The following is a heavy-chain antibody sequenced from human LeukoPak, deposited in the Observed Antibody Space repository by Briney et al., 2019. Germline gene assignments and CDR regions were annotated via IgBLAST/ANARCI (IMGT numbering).Heavy chain of an antibody. CDR2: INPTTGGT. D-gene: IGHD3-16*01. CDR3: ATLGEDNTDTPFDY. Sequence: ASVKVSCKASGYTFTTYPINWVRQAPGQGLEWMGRINPTTGGTDFAQKFQGKVSMTRDTSISTAYMELSRLGSDDTAVYYCATLGEDNTDTPFDYWGQGTLVTVSS. J-gene: IGHJ4*02. V-gene: IGHV1-2*06. CDR1: GYTFTTYP.